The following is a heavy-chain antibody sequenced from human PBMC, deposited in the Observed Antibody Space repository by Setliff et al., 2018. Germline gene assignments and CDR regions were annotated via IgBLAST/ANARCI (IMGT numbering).Heavy chain of an antibody. Sequence: SVKVSCKASGGTFSSYAISWVRQAPGQGLEWMGGIIPILGIANYAQKFQGRVTITTDESTSTAYMELSSLRSEDTAVYYCARVSYYDYVWGWGAFDIWGQGTMVTVSS. V-gene: IGHV1-69*10. J-gene: IGHJ3*02. CDR3: ARVSYYDYVWGWGAFDI. CDR1: GGTFSSYA. D-gene: IGHD3-16*01. CDR2: IIPILGIA.